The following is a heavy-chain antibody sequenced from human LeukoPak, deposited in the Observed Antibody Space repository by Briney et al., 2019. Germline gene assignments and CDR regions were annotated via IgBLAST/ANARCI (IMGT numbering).Heavy chain of an antibody. Sequence: PGGSLRLSCAASGFTVSSNYMSWVRQAPGKGLEWVSVIYSGGSTYYADSVKGRFTISRDSSKNTLYLQMNSLRAEDTAVYYCARGPRGRELGFDYWGQGTLVTVSS. CDR2: IYSGGST. J-gene: IGHJ4*02. D-gene: IGHD7-27*01. CDR3: ARGPRGRELGFDY. V-gene: IGHV3-53*01. CDR1: GFTVSSNY.